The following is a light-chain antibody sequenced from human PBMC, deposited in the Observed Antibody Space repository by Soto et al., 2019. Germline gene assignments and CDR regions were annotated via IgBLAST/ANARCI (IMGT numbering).Light chain of an antibody. CDR3: CSYAGTPYV. V-gene: IGLV2-11*01. CDR1: RSDVGGYNY. CDR2: GVS. J-gene: IGLJ1*01. Sequence: QAVVTQPRSVSASPGQSVTISCTGTRSDVGGYNYVSWYQHHPGKAPKLMIYGVSARPSGVPDRFSGSKSGNTASLTISGLQAEDEADYYCCSYAGTPYVFGTGTKLTVL.